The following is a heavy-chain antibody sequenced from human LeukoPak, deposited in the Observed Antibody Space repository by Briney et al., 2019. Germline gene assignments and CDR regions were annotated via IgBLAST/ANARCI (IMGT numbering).Heavy chain of an antibody. Sequence: ASVKVSCKASGYTFTGYYMHWVRQAPGQGLEWMGWINPNSGGTNYAQKFQGRVTVTRDTSISTAYMGLSRLRSDDTAVYYCARAQQLVPGLNYYYYGMDVWGQGTTVTVSS. J-gene: IGHJ6*02. CDR3: ARAQQLVPGLNYYYYGMDV. CDR2: INPNSGGT. D-gene: IGHD6-13*01. CDR1: GYTFTGYY. V-gene: IGHV1-2*02.